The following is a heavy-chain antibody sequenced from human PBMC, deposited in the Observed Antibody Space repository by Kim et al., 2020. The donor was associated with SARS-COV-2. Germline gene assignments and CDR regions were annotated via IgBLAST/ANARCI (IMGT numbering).Heavy chain of an antibody. CDR2: ISGGGDSP. Sequence: GGSLRLSCVASGFTFNNYALTWVRQAPGKGLEWVSVISGGGDSPKYADSVKGRFTISRDNSKNTLYLQMNRLRVEDTAVYYCAKGSSNWYPRDWFDPWGQGILVIVSA. V-gene: IGHV3-23*01. J-gene: IGHJ5*02. D-gene: IGHD6-13*01. CDR1: GFTFNNYA. CDR3: AKGSSNWYPRDWFDP.